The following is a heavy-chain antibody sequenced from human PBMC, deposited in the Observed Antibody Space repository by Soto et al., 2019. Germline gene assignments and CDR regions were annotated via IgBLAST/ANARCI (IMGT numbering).Heavy chain of an antibody. CDR2: ISPDNGNT. D-gene: IGHD1-26*01. CDR1: GYTFTSTY. V-gene: IGHV1-18*01. J-gene: IGHJ5*02. Sequence: ASVKVSCKTSGYTFTSTYVTWVRQAPGRGLEWVGWISPDNGNTNYAQKFQGRVTLTTDTSTNTVYMELRSLSPDDTAVYYCARGGGPHYRSERWGQENLVTTSS. CDR3: ARGGGPHYRSER.